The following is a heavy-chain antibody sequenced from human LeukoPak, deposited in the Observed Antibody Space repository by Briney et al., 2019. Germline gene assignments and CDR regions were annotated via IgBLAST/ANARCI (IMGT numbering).Heavy chain of an antibody. D-gene: IGHD6-19*01. V-gene: IGHV4-34*01. CDR2: INHSGST. CDR1: GGSFSGYS. CDR3: ARSRYSSGWYVYFLH. J-gene: IGHJ1*01. Sequence: PSETLSLTCAVYGGSFSGYSWSWIRQPPGKGLEWIGEINHSGSTNYNPSLKSRATISVDTSKNQFSLKLNSVTAADTAVYYCARSRYSSGWYVYFLHWGQGTLVTVSS.